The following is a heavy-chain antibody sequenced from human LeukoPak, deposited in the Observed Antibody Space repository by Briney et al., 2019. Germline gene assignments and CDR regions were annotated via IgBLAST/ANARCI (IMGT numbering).Heavy chain of an antibody. CDR3: ARQEGGAGPGNFDY. CDR2: IYYSGTS. V-gene: IGHV4-39*01. CDR1: GGSINSSSYH. D-gene: IGHD3-16*01. Sequence: SETLSLTCTVSGGSINSSSYHWGWIRQPPGKGLEWIRSIYYSGTSYYNPSLKSRVTISVDTSKNQFSLKLTSVTAADTAVYYCARQEGGAGPGNFDYWGQGTLVTVSS. J-gene: IGHJ4*02.